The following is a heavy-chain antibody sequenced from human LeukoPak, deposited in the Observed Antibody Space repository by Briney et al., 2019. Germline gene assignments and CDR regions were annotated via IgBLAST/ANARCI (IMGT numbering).Heavy chain of an antibody. CDR3: ARGYGSGSFYRT. J-gene: IGHJ5*02. Sequence: SETLSLTCAVYGGSFSGYYWSWIRQPPGKGLEWIGESNHSGKTYYNPSLKSRVTISVDTSKNQFSLKLSSVTAADTAVYYCARGYGSGSFYRTWGQGTLVTVSS. D-gene: IGHD3-10*01. CDR2: SNHSGKT. V-gene: IGHV4-34*01. CDR1: GGSFSGYY.